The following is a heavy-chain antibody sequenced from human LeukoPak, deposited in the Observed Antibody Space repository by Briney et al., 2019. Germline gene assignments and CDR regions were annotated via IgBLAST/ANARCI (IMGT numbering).Heavy chain of an antibody. V-gene: IGHV4-34*01. D-gene: IGHD1-26*01. CDR2: INHSGST. CDR3: ARGLLSGSSPAGY. CDR1: GGSFSGYC. Sequence: SETLSLTCAVYGGSFSGYCWSWIRQPPGKGLEWIGEINHSGSTNYNPSLKGRVTISVDTSKNQFSLKLSSVTAADTAVYYCARGLLSGSSPAGYWGQGTLVTVSS. J-gene: IGHJ4*02.